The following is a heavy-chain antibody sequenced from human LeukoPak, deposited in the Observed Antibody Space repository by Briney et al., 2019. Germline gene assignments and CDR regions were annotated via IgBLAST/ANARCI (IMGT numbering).Heavy chain of an antibody. CDR2: ISGSGGST. D-gene: IGHD6-19*01. CDR1: GITFSSYA. Sequence: GGSLRLSCAASGITFSSYAMSWVRQAPGKGLEWVPAISGSGGSTYYADSVKGRFTLSRDNSKNTLYLQMNSLRAEDTAVYYCARGGLGVYDAFDMWGQGTMVTVSS. CDR3: ARGGLGVYDAFDM. J-gene: IGHJ3*02. V-gene: IGHV3-23*01.